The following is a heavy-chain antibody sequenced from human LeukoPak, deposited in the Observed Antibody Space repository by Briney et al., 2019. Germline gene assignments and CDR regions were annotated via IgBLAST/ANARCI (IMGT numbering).Heavy chain of an antibody. V-gene: IGHV3-21*01. CDR2: ISSSSSYI. CDR1: GFTFSSYN. J-gene: IGHJ4*02. D-gene: IGHD1-26*01. CDR3: ARDLMGWDLHYFDY. Sequence: SGGSLRLSCAASGFTFSSYNMNWVRQAPGKGLEWVSSISSSSSYIYYADSVKGRFTISRDNAKNSLYLQMHSLRAEDTAVYYCARDLMGWDLHYFDYWGQGTLVTVSS.